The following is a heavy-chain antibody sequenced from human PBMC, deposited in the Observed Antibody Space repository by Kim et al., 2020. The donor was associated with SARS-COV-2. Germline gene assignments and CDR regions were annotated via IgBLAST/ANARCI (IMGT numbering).Heavy chain of an antibody. CDR1: GFTFSSYW. J-gene: IGHJ4*02. V-gene: IGHV3-74*01. CDR2: INSDGSST. D-gene: IGHD6-13*01. Sequence: GGSLRLSCAASGFTFSSYWMHWVRQAPGKGLVWVSRINSDGSSTSYTDSVKGRFTISRDNAKNTLYLQMNSLRAEDTAVYYCASGVWSAAGSYYWGQGTLVTVSS. CDR3: ASGVWSAAGSYY.